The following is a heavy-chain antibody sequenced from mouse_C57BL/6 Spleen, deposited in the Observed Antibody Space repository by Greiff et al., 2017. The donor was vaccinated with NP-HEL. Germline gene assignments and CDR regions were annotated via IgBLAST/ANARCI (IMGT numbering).Heavy chain of an antibody. CDR3: ARSRSVGFAY. V-gene: IGHV1-81*01. Sequence: QVQLQQSGAELARPGASVKLSCKASGYTFTSYGISWVKQRTGQGLEWIGEIYPRSGNTYYNEKFKGKATLTADKSSSTAYMELRSLTSEDSAVYFCARSRSVGFAYWGQGTLVTVSA. J-gene: IGHJ3*01. CDR1: GYTFTSYG. CDR2: IYPRSGNT.